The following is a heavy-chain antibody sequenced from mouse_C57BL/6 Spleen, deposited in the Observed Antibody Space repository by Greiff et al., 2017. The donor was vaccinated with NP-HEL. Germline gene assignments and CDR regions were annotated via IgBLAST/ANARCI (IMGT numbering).Heavy chain of an antibody. CDR2: IYPGDGDT. D-gene: IGHD1-1*01. CDR1: GYAFSSSW. Sequence: VQLQQSGPELVKPGASVKISCKASGYAFSSSWMNWVKQRPGKGLEWIGRIYPGDGDTNYNGKFKGKATLTADKSSSTAYMQLSSLTSEDSAVYFCARETTVVADYWGQGTTLTVSS. V-gene: IGHV1-82*01. J-gene: IGHJ2*01. CDR3: ARETTVVADY.